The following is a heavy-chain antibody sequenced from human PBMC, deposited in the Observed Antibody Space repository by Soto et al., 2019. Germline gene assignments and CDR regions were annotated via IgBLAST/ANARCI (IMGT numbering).Heavy chain of an antibody. CDR1: GFTFSSYG. CDR2: ISYDESNK. J-gene: IGHJ4*02. CDR3: AKEVGGQEPIFDY. V-gene: IGHV3-30*18. Sequence: QVQLVESGGGVVQPGRSLRLSCAASGFTFSSYGMHWVRQAPGKGLEWVAVISYDESNKYYADSVKGRFTISRDNSKNSLNLQRNSLGAEDTAVYYCAKEVGGQEPIFDYWGQGTRVTVFS. D-gene: IGHD2-15*01.